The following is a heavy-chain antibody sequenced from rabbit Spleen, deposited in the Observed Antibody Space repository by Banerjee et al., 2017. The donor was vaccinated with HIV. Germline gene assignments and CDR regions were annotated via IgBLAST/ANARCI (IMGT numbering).Heavy chain of an antibody. Sequence: QWLEEAGGGLVKPGASLKLTCTASGVSFSNNHYMCRVRQAPGKGLEWIACIEGGSNAFSYFASWAKGRFTISKTSSTTVTLQMTSLTASDTATYFCAKDSGSSFSSYGMDLWGPGTLVTVS. CDR3: AKDSGSSFSSYGMDL. J-gene: IGHJ6*01. CDR2: IEGGSNAFS. CDR1: GVSFSNNHY. D-gene: IGHD8-1*01. V-gene: IGHV1S40*01.